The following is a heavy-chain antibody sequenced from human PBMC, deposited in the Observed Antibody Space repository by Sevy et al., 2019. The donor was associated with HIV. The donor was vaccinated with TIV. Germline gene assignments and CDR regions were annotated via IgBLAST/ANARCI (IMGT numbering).Heavy chain of an antibody. CDR3: ARGVHAAAGTHDAFDI. D-gene: IGHD6-13*01. J-gene: IGHJ3*02. CDR2: ISSSSSSYI. V-gene: IGHV3-21*01. CDR1: GFTFSSYS. Sequence: GGSLRLSCAASGFTFSSYSMNWVRQAPGKGLEWVSSISSSSSSYIYYADSVKGRFTISRDNAKNSLYLQMNSLRAEDTAVYYCARGVHAAAGTHDAFDIWGQGTMVTVSS.